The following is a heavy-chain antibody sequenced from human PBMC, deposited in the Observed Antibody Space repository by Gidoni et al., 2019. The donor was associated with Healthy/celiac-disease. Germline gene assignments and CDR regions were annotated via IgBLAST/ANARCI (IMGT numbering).Heavy chain of an antibody. D-gene: IGHD4-17*01. Sequence: EVQLVESGGGLVKPGGSLRLSCAASGFTFSNAWMSWVRQAPGKGLEWVGRIKSKTDGGTTDYAAPVKGRFTISRDDSKNTLYLQMNSLKTEDTAVYYCTTHDYGDYGSYYYYMDVWGKGTTVTVSS. J-gene: IGHJ6*03. CDR2: IKSKTDGGTT. CDR1: GFTFSNAW. CDR3: TTHDYGDYGSYYYYMDV. V-gene: IGHV3-15*01.